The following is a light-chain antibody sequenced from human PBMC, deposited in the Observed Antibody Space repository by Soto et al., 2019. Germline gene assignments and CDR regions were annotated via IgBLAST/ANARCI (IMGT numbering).Light chain of an antibody. CDR2: DAS. J-gene: IGKJ5*01. CDR1: QSVSSY. Sequence: EIVLTQSPATLSLSPGERATLSCRASQSVSSYLAWYQQKPGQAPRLLIDDASNWATGSPARFSGSGSGTDFTLSISSLEPEDFAVYYCQQRSNWPITFGQGTRLEIK. V-gene: IGKV3-11*01. CDR3: QQRSNWPIT.